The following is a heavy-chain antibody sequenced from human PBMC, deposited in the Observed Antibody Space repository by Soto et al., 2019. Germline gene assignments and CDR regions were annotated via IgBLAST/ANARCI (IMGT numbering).Heavy chain of an antibody. CDR2: ISGGGVST. Sequence: GGSLRLSCAASGFTFSNYVMAWVRQAPGKGLEWVSGISGGGVSTYYTDSVKGRFTISRDNSKNTLYLQMNSLRAEDTAVYYCAKKGANGFYYYMDVWGKGTTVTVSS. D-gene: IGHD2-8*01. V-gene: IGHV3-23*01. CDR3: AKKGANGFYYYMDV. J-gene: IGHJ6*03. CDR1: GFTFSNYV.